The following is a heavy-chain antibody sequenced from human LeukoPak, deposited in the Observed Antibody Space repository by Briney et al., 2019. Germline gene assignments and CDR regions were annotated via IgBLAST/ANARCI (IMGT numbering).Heavy chain of an antibody. D-gene: IGHD3-16*02. Sequence: GGFLRLSCAASGFTFSSYAMHWVRQAPGKGLEWVAVISYDGSNKYYADSVKGRFTISRDNSKNTLYLQMNSLRAEDTAVYYCAKASVYVYYGMDVWGQGTTVTVSS. V-gene: IGHV3-30-3*01. J-gene: IGHJ6*02. CDR2: ISYDGSNK. CDR1: GFTFSSYA. CDR3: AKASVYVYYGMDV.